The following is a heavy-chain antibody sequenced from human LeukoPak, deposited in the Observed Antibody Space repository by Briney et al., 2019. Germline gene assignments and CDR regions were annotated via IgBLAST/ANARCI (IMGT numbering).Heavy chain of an antibody. V-gene: IGHV4-34*01. D-gene: IGHD3-3*01. CDR2: INQGGST. J-gene: IGHJ6*04. Sequence: PSETLSLTCGVFGGSFSGFHWTWIRQPPGKGLEWIGEINQGGSTKYNPSLKSRLTLSVDTSKNQVSLRLRSVTAADTAVYYCGRDKRSDFVNYGLDVWGKGTTVTVSS. CDR3: GRDKRSDFVNYGLDV. CDR1: GGSFSGFH.